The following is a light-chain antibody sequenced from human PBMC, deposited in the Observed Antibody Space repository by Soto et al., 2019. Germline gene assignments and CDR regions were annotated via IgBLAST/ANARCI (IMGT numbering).Light chain of an antibody. J-gene: IGKJ4*01. CDR2: DTS. V-gene: IGKV3-20*01. CDR3: QQYGSSPLT. Sequence: EIVLTQSPGTLSLSPGERATLSCRASQSVSSSYLAWYQQTPGQAPRLLVYDTSYRATGIPDRFSASGSGTDFTLTISRLEPEDFAVYYCQQYGSSPLTFGGGTKVDIK. CDR1: QSVSSSY.